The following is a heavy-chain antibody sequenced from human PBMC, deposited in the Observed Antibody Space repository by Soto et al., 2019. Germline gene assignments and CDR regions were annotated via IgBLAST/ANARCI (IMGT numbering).Heavy chain of an antibody. CDR3: ARGRTVRNYADDSSDYFYFFDY. CDR1: GDSISTYY. Sequence: SETLSLTCTVSGDSISTYYWGWMRQSPGKELEWIGYVYYTGSTNYNPSLKSRVTISVDRSRNQFSLKLTSANAADTAVYYCARGRTVRNYADDSSDYFYFFDYWGQGTQVTVSS. V-gene: IGHV4-59*01. CDR2: VYYTGST. J-gene: IGHJ4*02. D-gene: IGHD3-22*01.